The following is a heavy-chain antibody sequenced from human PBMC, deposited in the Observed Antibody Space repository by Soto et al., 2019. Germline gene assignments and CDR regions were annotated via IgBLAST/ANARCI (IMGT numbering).Heavy chain of an antibody. V-gene: IGHV3-23*01. CDR1: GFTFSSYA. D-gene: IGHD3-22*01. Sequence: PGGSLRLSCAASGFTFSSYAMSWVRQAPGKGLEWVSAASGNGGYTYYADSVKGRFTISRDNSKNTLYLQMNSLRAEDTAVYYCARVAYYYDSSGYPDDAFDIWGQGTMVTVSS. J-gene: IGHJ3*02. CDR3: ARVAYYYDSSGYPDDAFDI. CDR2: ASGNGGYT.